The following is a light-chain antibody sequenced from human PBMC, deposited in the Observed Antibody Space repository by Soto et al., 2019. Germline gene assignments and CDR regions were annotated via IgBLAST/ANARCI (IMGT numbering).Light chain of an antibody. CDR3: QKYDSAPPT. Sequence: DIQMTQSPSSLSSSVGDRVTITCRASQVISNYLAWYQQKAGKVPKLLIYAASTLQSGVPSRFTGSASGTDLTLTISSLQPEDVATYYCQKYDSAPPTFGGGTKVDIK. V-gene: IGKV1-27*01. J-gene: IGKJ4*01. CDR1: QVISNY. CDR2: AAS.